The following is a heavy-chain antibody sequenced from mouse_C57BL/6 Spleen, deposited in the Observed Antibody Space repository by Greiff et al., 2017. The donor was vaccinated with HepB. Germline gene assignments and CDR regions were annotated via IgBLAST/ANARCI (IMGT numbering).Heavy chain of an antibody. J-gene: IGHJ2*01. V-gene: IGHV5-16*01. CDR2: INYDGSST. Sequence: EVMLVESEGGLVQPGSSMKLSCTASGFTFSDYYMAWVRQVPEKGLEWVANINYDGSSTYYLDSLKSRFIISRDNAKNILYRQRSSLKSEDTATDYCARDDGSSYEYWGQGTTLTVSS. CDR1: GFTFSDYY. CDR3: ARDDGSSYEY. D-gene: IGHD1-1*01.